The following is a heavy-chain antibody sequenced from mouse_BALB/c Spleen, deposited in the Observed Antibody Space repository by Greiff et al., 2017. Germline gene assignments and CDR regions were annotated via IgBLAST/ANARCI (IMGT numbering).Heavy chain of an antibody. CDR3: AREGLPPWFAY. CDR1: GYAFTSYN. V-gene: IGHV1S135*01. D-gene: IGHD2-4*01. J-gene: IGHJ3*01. Sequence: EVKLQQSGPELVKPGASVKVSCKASGYAFTSYNMYWVKQSHGKSLERIGYIDPYNGGTSYNQKFKGKATLTVDKSSSTAYMHLNSLTSEDSAVYYCAREGLPPWFAYWGQGTLVTVSA. CDR2: IDPYNGGT.